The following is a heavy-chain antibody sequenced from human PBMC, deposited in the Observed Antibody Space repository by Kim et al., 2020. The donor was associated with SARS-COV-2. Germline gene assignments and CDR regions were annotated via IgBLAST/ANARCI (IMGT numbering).Heavy chain of an antibody. V-gene: IGHV5-51*01. J-gene: IGHJ4*02. CDR3: ARHPLRSYGKREFDY. CDR2: MYPGDSQT. D-gene: IGHD3-16*01. Sequence: GESLKISCQGSGYSFDRYWIGWVRQMPGKGLEWLGVMYPGDSQTRYNPSFKGQVTISADKSISTAYLQWSSLKASDTAMYYCARHPLRSYGKREFDYWGQGTLVTVSS. CDR1: GYSFDRYW.